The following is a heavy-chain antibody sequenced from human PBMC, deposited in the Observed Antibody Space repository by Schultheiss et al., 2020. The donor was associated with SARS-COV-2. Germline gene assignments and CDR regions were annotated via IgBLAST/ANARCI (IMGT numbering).Heavy chain of an antibody. V-gene: IGHV1-2*02. CDR2: INPNSGGT. J-gene: IGHJ6*02. CDR1: GYTFTGYY. CDR3: ARGGRPDGTMVRGVISPYYYYGMDV. D-gene: IGHD3-10*01. Sequence: ASVKVSCKASGYTFTGYYMHWVRQAPGQGLEWMGWINPNSGGTNYAQKFQGRVTMTRDTSISTAYMELSRLRSDDTAVYYCARGGRPDGTMVRGVISPYYYYGMDVWGQGTTVTVSS.